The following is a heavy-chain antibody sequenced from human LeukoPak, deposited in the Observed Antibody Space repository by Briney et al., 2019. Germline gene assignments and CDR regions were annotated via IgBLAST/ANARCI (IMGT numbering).Heavy chain of an antibody. CDR1: GFTVSSNY. D-gene: IGHD3-22*01. CDR2: IYSGGST. CDR3: AREGKNYYDSSGYVY. Sequence: PGGSLRLSCAASGFTVSSNYMSWVRQAPGKGLEWVSVIYSGGSTYYADSVKGRFTISRDNSKNTLYLQMNSLRAEDTAAYYCAREGKNYYDSSGYVYWGQGTLVTVSS. J-gene: IGHJ4*02. V-gene: IGHV3-53*01.